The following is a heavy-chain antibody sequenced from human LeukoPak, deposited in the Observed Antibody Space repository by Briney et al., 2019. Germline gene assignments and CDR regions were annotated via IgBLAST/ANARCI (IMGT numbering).Heavy chain of an antibody. CDR1: GYTFTGYY. D-gene: IGHD1-1*01. Sequence: ASVKVSCKASGYTFTGYYMHWLRQAPGQGLEWMGWINPNSGGTNYAQKFQGRVTMTRDTSISTAYMELSRLRSDDTAVYYCARDRGNWNDGVFDYWGQGTLVTVSS. V-gene: IGHV1-2*02. CDR2: INPNSGGT. CDR3: ARDRGNWNDGVFDY. J-gene: IGHJ4*02.